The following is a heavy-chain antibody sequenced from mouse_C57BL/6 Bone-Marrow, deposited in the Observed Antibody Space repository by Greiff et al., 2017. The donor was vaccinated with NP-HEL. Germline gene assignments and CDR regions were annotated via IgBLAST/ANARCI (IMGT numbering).Heavy chain of an antibody. D-gene: IGHD1-1*01. CDR1: GFSLTSYG. Sequence: QVQLKESGPGLVQPSQSLSITCTVSGFSLTSYGVHWVRQSPGKGLEWLGVIWRGGSTDYNAAFMSRLSITKDNSKSQVFFKMNSLQADDTAIYYCAKQRYYYGPYLYWYFDVWGTGTTVTVSS. CDR3: AKQRYYYGPYLYWYFDV. J-gene: IGHJ1*03. V-gene: IGHV2-5*01. CDR2: IWRGGST.